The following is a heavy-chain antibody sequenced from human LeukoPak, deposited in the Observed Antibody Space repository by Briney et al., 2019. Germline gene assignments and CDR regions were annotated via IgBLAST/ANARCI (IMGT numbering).Heavy chain of an antibody. D-gene: IGHD6-13*01. Sequence: SETLSLTCTVSGGSISSYYWSWIRQPPGKGLEWIGYIYYSGSTNYNPSLKSRVTISVDTSKNQFSLKLSSVTAADTAVYYCARGGRIAAAGARFDYWGQGTLVTVSS. V-gene: IGHV4-59*12. CDR1: GGSISSYY. J-gene: IGHJ4*02. CDR2: IYYSGST. CDR3: ARGGRIAAAGARFDY.